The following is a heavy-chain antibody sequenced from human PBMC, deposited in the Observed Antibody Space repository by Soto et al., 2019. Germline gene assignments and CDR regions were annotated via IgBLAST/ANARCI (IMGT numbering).Heavy chain of an antibody. CDR1: GYTFTASD. V-gene: IGHV1-2*02. Sequence: ASVKVSCKASGYTFTASDMHWVRQAPGQGLEWMGWINTKSGGTNYAQKFQGGVTMTRDTSISTVYMELTRLRSDDTAIYYCVTDGRGDCSGDCYLDFRGQGTLVTVSA. D-gene: IGHD2-21*02. J-gene: IGHJ4*02. CDR3: VTDGRGDCSGDCYLDF. CDR2: INTKSGGT.